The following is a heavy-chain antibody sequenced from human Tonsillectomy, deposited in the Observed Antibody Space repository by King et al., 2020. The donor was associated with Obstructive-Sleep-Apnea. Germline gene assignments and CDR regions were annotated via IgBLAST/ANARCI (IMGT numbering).Heavy chain of an antibody. V-gene: IGHV3-30*04. D-gene: IGHD3-9*01. CDR3: ASGPPLLTGYYNPPPDYFQH. Sequence: VQLVESGGGVVPPGRSLRLSCAASGFTFSTYAIHWVRQTPGKGLEWVAVISYDGSNKYYTDSVKGRFTISRDNSKNTLYLQMNSLRAEDTAVYYCASGPPLLTGYYNPPPDYFQHWGQGTLVIVSS. J-gene: IGHJ1*01. CDR1: GFTFSTYA. CDR2: ISYDGSNK.